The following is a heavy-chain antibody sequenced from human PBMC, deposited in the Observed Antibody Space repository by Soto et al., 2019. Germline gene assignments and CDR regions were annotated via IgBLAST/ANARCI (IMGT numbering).Heavy chain of an antibody. CDR3: TKGTTSPWES. Sequence: PGESLKISFQGTGYSFSSSLICWVRQKPGKGLEWLGNVYPSDSDVRYSPAFEGQVTTSADNSINTAYLQFLNLKASDTAIYDCTKGTTSPWESRGQGTRVTVPS. J-gene: IGHJ4*02. CDR2: VYPSDSDV. V-gene: IGHV5-51*01. D-gene: IGHD1-26*01. CDR1: GYSFSSSL.